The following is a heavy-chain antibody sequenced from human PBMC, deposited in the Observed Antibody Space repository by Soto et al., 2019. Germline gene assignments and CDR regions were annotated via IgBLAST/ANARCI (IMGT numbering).Heavy chain of an antibody. D-gene: IGHD2-2*01. CDR2: FDPEDGET. J-gene: IGHJ3*02. V-gene: IGHV1-24*01. Sequence: ASVKVSCKVSGYTLTELSMHWVRQAPGKGLEWMGGFDPEDGETIYAQKFQGRVTMTEDTSTDTAYMELSSLRSEDTAVYYCATRSVQVVVLEGFFDIWGQGTMVTVSS. CDR3: ATRSVQVVVLEGFFDI. CDR1: GYTLTELS.